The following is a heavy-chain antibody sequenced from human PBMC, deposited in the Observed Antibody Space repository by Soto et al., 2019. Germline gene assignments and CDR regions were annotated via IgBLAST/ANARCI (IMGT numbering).Heavy chain of an antibody. Sequence: EVQLVESGGGLVQPGRSLRLSCAASGFTFDDYAMHWVRQAPGKGLEWVSGISWNSGSIGYADSVKGRFTISRDNAKNSLYLPMNSLRAEDTALYYCAKDLLVGATSDWGQGTLVTVSS. CDR3: AKDLLVGATSD. CDR2: ISWNSGSI. V-gene: IGHV3-9*01. CDR1: GFTFDDYA. D-gene: IGHD1-26*01. J-gene: IGHJ4*02.